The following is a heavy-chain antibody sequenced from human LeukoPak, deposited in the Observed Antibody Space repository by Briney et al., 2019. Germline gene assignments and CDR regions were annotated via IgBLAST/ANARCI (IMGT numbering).Heavy chain of an antibody. V-gene: IGHV1-2*02. CDR1: GYTFTGYY. D-gene: IGHD1-1*01. CDR3: ARSPELETPDY. CDR2: INPNSGGT. Sequence: ASVKVSCKASGYTFTGYYMHWVRQAPGQGLEWMGWINPNSGGTNYAQKFQGRVTMTRDTSISTAYMELRSLRSDDTAVYYCARSPELETPDYWGQGTLVTVSS. J-gene: IGHJ4*02.